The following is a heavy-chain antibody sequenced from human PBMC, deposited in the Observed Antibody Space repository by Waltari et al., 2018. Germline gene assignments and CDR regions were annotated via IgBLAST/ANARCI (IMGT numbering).Heavy chain of an antibody. Sequence: QVQLQESGPGLVEPSETLSLTCTVSGGSISSHYWSWIRQPPGKGLEWIGYIYYSGSTNYNPSLKSRVTISVDTSKNQFSLKLSSVTAADTAVYYCASLYSGSYPRLWGQGTLVTVSS. CDR2: IYYSGST. J-gene: IGHJ4*02. D-gene: IGHD1-26*01. CDR1: GGSISSHY. CDR3: ASLYSGSYPRL. V-gene: IGHV4-59*11.